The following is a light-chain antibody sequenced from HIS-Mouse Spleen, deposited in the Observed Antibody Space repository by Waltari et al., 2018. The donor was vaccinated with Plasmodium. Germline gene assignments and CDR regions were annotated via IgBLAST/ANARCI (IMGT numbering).Light chain of an antibody. CDR2: YAS. CDR1: QGISSA. J-gene: IGKJ5*01. CDR3: QQFNSYPQGT. V-gene: IGKV1-13*02. Sequence: AILFTQSPSSLSASVADSVTITCRKSQGISSALDWYQQKPGKAHKLLIYYASSLESGVPSRFSGSGSGTDFTLTISSLQPEDFATYYCQQFNSYPQGTFGQGTRLEIK.